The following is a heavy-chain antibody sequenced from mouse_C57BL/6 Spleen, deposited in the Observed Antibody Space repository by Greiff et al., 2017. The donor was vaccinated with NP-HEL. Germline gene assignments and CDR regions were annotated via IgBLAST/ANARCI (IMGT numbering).Heavy chain of an antibody. CDR1: GYSITSGYY. J-gene: IGHJ2*01. Sequence: EVQLQQSGPGLVKPSQSLSLTCSVTGYSITSGYYWNWIRQFPGNKLEWMGYISYDGSNNYNPSLKNRISITRDTSKNQFFLKLNSVTTEDTATYYCARERGREDYFDYWGQGTTLTVSS. CDR3: ARERGREDYFDY. V-gene: IGHV3-6*01. CDR2: ISYDGSN.